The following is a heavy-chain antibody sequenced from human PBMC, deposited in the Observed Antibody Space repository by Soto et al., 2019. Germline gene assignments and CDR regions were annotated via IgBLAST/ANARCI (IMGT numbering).Heavy chain of an antibody. D-gene: IGHD6-13*01. CDR1: GFTFSSYS. CDR3: ARAIAAAGTEGGY. CDR2: ISSSSSYI. V-gene: IGHV3-21*01. Sequence: EVQLVESGGGLVKPGGSLRLSYAASGFTFSSYSMNWVRQAPGKGLEWVSSISSSSSYIYYADSVKGRFTISRDNAKNSLYLQMNSLRAEDTAVYYCARAIAAAGTEGGYWGQGTLVTVSS. J-gene: IGHJ4*02.